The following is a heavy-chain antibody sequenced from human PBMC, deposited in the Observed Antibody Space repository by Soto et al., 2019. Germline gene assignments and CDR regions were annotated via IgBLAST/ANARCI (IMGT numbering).Heavy chain of an antibody. CDR3: ATVGRVLRYFERDAFDI. J-gene: IGHJ3*02. D-gene: IGHD3-9*01. V-gene: IGHV1-24*01. Sequence: ASVKVSCKVSGYTLTELSMHWVRQAPGKGLEWMGGFDPEDGETIYAQKFQGRVTMTEDTSTDTAYMELSSLRSEDTAVYYCATVGRVLRYFERDAFDIWGKGTMVTVSS. CDR2: FDPEDGET. CDR1: GYTLTELS.